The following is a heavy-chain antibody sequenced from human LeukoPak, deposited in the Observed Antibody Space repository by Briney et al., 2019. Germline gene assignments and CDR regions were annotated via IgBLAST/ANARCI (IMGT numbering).Heavy chain of an antibody. CDR3: AKDIPLQESITGPVDY. D-gene: IGHD1-20*01. J-gene: IGHJ4*02. Sequence: GGSLRLSCAASGFTFSSYAMHWVRQAPGKGLEWVAVISYDGSNKYYADSVKGRFTISRDNSKNTLYLQMNSLRAEDTAVYYCAKDIPLQESITGPVDYWGQGTLVTVSS. CDR2: ISYDGSNK. V-gene: IGHV3-30-3*01. CDR1: GFTFSSYA.